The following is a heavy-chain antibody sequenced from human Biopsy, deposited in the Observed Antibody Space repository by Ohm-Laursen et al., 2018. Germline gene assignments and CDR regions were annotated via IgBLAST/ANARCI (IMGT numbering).Heavy chain of an antibody. D-gene: IGHD6-6*01. CDR1: GGSISSYY. Sequence: SQTRSLTCIVSGGSISSYYWTWIRQPPGKGLEWIGDVYYSGSTNRNPSLKSRVTILVDTSKNQFSLKLNSVTAADTAVYYCARGEYSSSIFDHWGQGTLVTVSS. J-gene: IGHJ4*02. CDR2: VYYSGST. CDR3: ARGEYSSSIFDH. V-gene: IGHV4-59*08.